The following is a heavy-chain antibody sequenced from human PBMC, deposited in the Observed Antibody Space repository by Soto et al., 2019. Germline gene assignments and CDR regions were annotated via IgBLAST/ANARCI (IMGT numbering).Heavy chain of an antibody. V-gene: IGHV4-59*11. D-gene: IGHD6-19*01. CDR1: GGSISGHY. CDR3: ARVGSSGWSPDY. J-gene: IGHJ4*02. Sequence: SETLSLTCTVSGGSISGHYWIWIRQPPGEGMEWIGYIFYSGSTTYNNNPSLKSRVTISVDTSKNQFPLRLSSVTAADTAVYYWARVGSSGWSPDYWGQGTLVTVSS. CDR2: IFYSGSTTY.